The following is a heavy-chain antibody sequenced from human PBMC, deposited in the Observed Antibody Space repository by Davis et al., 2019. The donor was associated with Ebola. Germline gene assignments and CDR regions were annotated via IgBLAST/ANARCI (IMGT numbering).Heavy chain of an antibody. CDR1: GFTFSSYA. D-gene: IGHD4-11*01. J-gene: IGHJ4*02. CDR3: AKLNTVTTWPVVGY. Sequence: PGGSLRLSCAASGFTFSSYAMSWVRQAPGKGLEWVSAISGSGGSTYYADSVKGRLTISRDNSKNTLYLQMNSLRAEDTAVYYCAKLNTVTTWPVVGYWGQGTLVTVSS. CDR2: ISGSGGST. V-gene: IGHV3-23*01.